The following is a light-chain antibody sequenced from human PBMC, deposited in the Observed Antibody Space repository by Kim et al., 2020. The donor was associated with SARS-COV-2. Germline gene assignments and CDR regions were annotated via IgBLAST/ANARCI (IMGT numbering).Light chain of an antibody. CDR3: QSYDSSNHRV. CDR2: EDN. CDR1: SGSIASNY. J-gene: IGLJ2*01. Sequence: KTVTISCTRSSGSIASNYVQWYQQRPGSAATTVIYEDNQRPSGVPDRFSGSIDSSSNSASLTISGLKTEDEADYYCQSYDSSNHRVFGGGTQLTVL. V-gene: IGLV6-57*03.